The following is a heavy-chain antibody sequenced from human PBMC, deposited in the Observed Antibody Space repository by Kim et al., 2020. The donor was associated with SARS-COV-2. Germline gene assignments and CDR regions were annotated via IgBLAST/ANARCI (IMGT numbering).Heavy chain of an antibody. D-gene: IGHD3-3*01. V-gene: IGHV1-2*02. CDR2: INPNSGGT. Sequence: ASVKVYCKASGYTFTGYYMHWVRQAPGQGLEWMGWINPNSGGTNYAQKFQGRVTMTRDTSISTAYMELSRLRSDDTAVYYCARVYRVDFWSGYTPFGYWGQGTLVTVSS. CDR3: ARVYRVDFWSGYTPFGY. J-gene: IGHJ4*02. CDR1: GYTFTGYY.